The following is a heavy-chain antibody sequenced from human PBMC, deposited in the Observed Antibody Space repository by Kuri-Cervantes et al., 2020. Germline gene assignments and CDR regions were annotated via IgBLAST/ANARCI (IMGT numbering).Heavy chain of an antibody. CDR1: GGSFSGYY. CDR3: ARDSTIEGIVCAFDI. D-gene: IGHD2-15*01. CDR2: IYYSGST. J-gene: IGHJ3*02. Sequence: GSLRLSCAVYGGSFSGYYWSWIRQPPGKGLEWIGSIYYSGSTYYNPSLKSRVTISVDTSKNQFSLKLSSVTAADTAVYYCARDSTIEGIVCAFDIWGQGTMVTVSS. V-gene: IGHV4-34*01.